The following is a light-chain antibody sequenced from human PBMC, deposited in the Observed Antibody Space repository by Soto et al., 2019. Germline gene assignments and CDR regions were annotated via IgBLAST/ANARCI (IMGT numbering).Light chain of an antibody. V-gene: IGLV1-40*01. CDR2: DNS. J-gene: IGLJ2*01. Sequence: QSVLTQPPSVSGAPGQGVTISCTGAASKIGAGNDLHWYLQLPATAPQLLIYDNSNGPSEVPDRFSGSRSGTSASLATTGLQAEDEADYYCQSYDSSLKVVFGGGTKLTVL. CDR3: QSYDSSLKVV. CDR1: ASKIGAGND.